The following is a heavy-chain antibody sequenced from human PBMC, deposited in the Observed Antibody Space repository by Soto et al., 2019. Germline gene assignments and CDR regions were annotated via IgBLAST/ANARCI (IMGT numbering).Heavy chain of an antibody. V-gene: IGHV4-30-2*01. J-gene: IGHJ4*02. D-gene: IGHD4-17*01. CDR1: GGTMSSGDYY. CDR3: ARGVTTVTTFDY. Sequence: PSETLSLTCTVSGGTMSSGDYYWSWIRQRPGKGLEWIGYIYHSGSTYYNPSLKSRVTISVDRSKNQFSLKLSSVTAADTAVYYCARGVTTVTTFDYWGQGTLVTVSS. CDR2: IYHSGST.